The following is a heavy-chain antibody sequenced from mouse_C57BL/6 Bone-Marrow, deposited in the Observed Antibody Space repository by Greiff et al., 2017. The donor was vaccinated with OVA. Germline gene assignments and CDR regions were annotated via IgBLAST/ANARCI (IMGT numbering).Heavy chain of an antibody. J-gene: IGHJ4*01. D-gene: IGHD2-12*01. Sequence: EVQLVESGGDLVKPGGSLKLSCAASGFTFSSYGMSWVRQTPDKRLEWVATISSGGSYTYYPDSVKGRFTISRDNATNTLYLQMSRLKSEDTAMYYCARQSVGLLRYAMDYWGQGTSVTVSS. CDR3: ARQSVGLLRYAMDY. CDR1: GFTFSSYG. CDR2: ISSGGSYT. V-gene: IGHV5-6*01.